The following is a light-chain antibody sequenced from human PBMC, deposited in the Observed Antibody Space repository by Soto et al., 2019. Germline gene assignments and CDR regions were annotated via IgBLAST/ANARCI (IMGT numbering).Light chain of an antibody. CDR3: QQLNTYPLT. J-gene: IGKJ4*01. V-gene: IGKV1-9*01. Sequence: DIQLTQSPSFLSASVRDRVTITCRASQVLSSYLAWYQQKPGKAPKLLIYGVSPLQSGVPSRFSGSGSGTEFTLKISSLQPEDFATYCCQQLNTYPLTFGGGTKVEIK. CDR2: GVS. CDR1: QVLSSY.